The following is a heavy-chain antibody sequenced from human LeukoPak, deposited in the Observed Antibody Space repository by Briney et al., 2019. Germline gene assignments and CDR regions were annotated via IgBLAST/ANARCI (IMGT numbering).Heavy chain of an antibody. CDR1: GYTFTGYY. CDR3: ARARDDQQWLVEFAFDI. CDR2: INPNSGGT. Sequence: ASVKVSCKASGYTFTGYYMHWVRQAPGQGLEWMGWINPNSGGTNYAQKFQGRDTMTRDTSISTAYMELSRLRSDDTAVYYCARARDDQQWLVEFAFDIWGQGTMVTVSS. V-gene: IGHV1-2*02. D-gene: IGHD6-19*01. J-gene: IGHJ3*02.